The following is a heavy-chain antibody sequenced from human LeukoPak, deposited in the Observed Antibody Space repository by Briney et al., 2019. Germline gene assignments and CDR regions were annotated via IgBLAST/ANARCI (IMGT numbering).Heavy chain of an antibody. V-gene: IGHV1-46*01. CDR2: INPSGGST. Sequence: ASVKVSCKASGHIFTSYYMHWVRQAPGQGLEWMGIINPSGGSTSYAQKFQGRVTMTRDTSTSTVYMELSSLRSEDTAVYYCARDRGEKLANNWFDPWGQGTLVTVSS. D-gene: IGHD6-13*01. CDR1: GHIFTSYY. J-gene: IGHJ5*02. CDR3: ARDRGEKLANNWFDP.